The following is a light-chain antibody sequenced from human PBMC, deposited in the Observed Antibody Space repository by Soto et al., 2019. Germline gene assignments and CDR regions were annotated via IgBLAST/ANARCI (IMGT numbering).Light chain of an antibody. J-gene: IGLJ2*01. CDR2: DNT. V-gene: IGLV1-40*01. CDR1: SSNIGAGFD. CDR3: QSYDSSLSGWL. Sequence: QSVLTQPPSVSGAPGQRVTISCTGRSSNIGAGFDVHWYQHLPGTAPKPLIYDNTNRPSGVPDRFSGSKSGTSASLAITGLQAEDEADYYCQSYDSSLSGWLFGGGTKVTVL.